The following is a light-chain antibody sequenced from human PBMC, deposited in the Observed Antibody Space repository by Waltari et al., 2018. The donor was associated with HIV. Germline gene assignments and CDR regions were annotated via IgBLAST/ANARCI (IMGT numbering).Light chain of an antibody. CDR2: WAS. V-gene: IGKV4-1*01. Sequence: IVMTQSPDSLAVSLGERASINCKSSQSIFYNFNNKNYIAVYQQNPGQPPKLIIYWASTRESGVPDRFSGSGSGTYFTLTISSLQAEDVAVYYCQQYFTSPVTFGQGTKLEIK. CDR1: QSIFYNFNNKNY. J-gene: IGKJ2*01. CDR3: QQYFTSPVT.